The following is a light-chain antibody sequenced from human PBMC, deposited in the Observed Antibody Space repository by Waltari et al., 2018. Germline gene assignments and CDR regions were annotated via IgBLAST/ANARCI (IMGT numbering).Light chain of an antibody. CDR3: QHYNGDPLT. CDR1: QDISKY. Sequence: DIQMTQSPSSLSASVGDRVTITCRASQDISKYLGWFQQKPGKAPKTLIYAESSLQSGVPSRFSGSGSGTDFTLTISSLQPEDFATYYCQHYNGDPLTFGQGTKLEIK. V-gene: IGKV1-16*01. J-gene: IGKJ2*01. CDR2: AES.